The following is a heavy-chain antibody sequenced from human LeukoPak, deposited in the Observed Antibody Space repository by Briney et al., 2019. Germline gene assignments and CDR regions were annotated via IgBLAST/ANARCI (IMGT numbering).Heavy chain of an antibody. CDR2: INPRTGDR. V-gene: IGHV1-8*01. D-gene: IGHD2-2*01. J-gene: IGHJ4*02. Sequence: ASVKVSCKASGYTFTSHDINWVRQASGQGPEWMGWINPRTGDRGYAQRFQGRVTITRSTSMNTAYMELSSLSSEDTAVYYCARHTSPTFDYWGQGTLVTVSS. CDR1: GYTFTSHD. CDR3: ARHTSPTFDY.